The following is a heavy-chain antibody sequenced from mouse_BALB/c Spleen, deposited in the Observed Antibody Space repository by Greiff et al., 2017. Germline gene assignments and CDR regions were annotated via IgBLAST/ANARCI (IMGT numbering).Heavy chain of an antibody. Sequence: EVKLVESGPGLVKPSQSLSLTCTVTGYSITSDYAWNWIRQFPGNKLEWMGYISYSGSTSYNPSLKSRISITRDTSKNQFFLQLNSVTTEDTATYYCARRATATHYFDYWGQGTTLTVSS. V-gene: IGHV3-2*02. J-gene: IGHJ2*01. CDR3: ARRATATHYFDY. CDR2: ISYSGST. CDR1: GYSITSDYA. D-gene: IGHD1-2*01.